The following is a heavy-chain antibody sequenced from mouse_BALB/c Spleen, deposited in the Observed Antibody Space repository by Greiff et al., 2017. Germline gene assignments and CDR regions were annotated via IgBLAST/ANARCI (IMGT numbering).Heavy chain of an antibody. CDR3: KTTVVARGY. CDR2: IDPENGDT. D-gene: IGHD1-1*01. CDR1: GFNIKDYY. V-gene: IGHV14-4*02. J-gene: IGHJ2*01. Sequence: VQLQQSGAELVRSGASVKLSCTASGFNIKDYYMHWVKQRPEQRLEWIGWIDPENGDTEYAPKFQGKATMTADTSSNTAYLQLSSLTSEDTAVYYCKTTVVARGYWGQGTTLTVSS.